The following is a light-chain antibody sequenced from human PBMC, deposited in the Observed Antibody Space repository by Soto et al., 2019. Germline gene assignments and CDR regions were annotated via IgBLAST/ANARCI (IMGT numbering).Light chain of an antibody. J-gene: IGKJ5*01. CDR2: GAS. V-gene: IGKV3D-20*02. CDR3: QQRSNWPGIT. CDR1: QSVTSTF. Sequence: EILLTQSPGTLSLSPGDSSTLSCRASQSVTSTFLAWYQQKPGQAPRLLIYGASSRATGIPDRFSGSGSGTDFTLTISSLEPEDFAVYYCQQRSNWPGITFGQGTRLEIK.